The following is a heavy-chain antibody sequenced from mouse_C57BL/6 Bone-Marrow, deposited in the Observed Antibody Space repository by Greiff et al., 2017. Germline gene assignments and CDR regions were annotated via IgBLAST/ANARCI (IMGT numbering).Heavy chain of an antibody. V-gene: IGHV1-75*01. CDR1: GYTFTDYY. D-gene: IGHD1-1*01. J-gene: IGHJ1*03. CDR3: APYYYGSRKGYWYFDV. CDR2: IFPGSGST. Sequence: VQLQQSGPELVKPGASVKISCKASGYTFTDYYINWVKQRPGQGLEWIGWIFPGSGSTYYNEKFKGKATLTVDQSSSTAYMLLSSLTSEDSAVYFGAPYYYGSRKGYWYFDVWGTGTTVTVSS.